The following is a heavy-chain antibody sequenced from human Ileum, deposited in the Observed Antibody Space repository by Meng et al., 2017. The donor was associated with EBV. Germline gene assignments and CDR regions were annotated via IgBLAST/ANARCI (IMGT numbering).Heavy chain of an antibody. J-gene: IGHJ4*02. Sequence: VQLQESGPGLVKPSGNLSLTCAVSGGSISSSNWWSWVRQPPGKGLEWIGEIYHSGSTNYNPSLKSRVTISVDKSKNQFSLKLSSVTAADTAVYYCASFPPPGKQWLVTDYWGQGTLVTVSS. CDR2: IYHSGST. V-gene: IGHV4-4*02. D-gene: IGHD6-19*01. CDR3: ASFPPPGKQWLVTDY. CDR1: GGSISSSNW.